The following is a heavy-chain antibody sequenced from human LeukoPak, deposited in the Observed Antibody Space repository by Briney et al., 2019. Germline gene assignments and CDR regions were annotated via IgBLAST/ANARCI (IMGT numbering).Heavy chain of an antibody. CDR3: ARRYYYDSSGFTFDY. Sequence: SETLSLTCTVSGASFSSSYWSWVRQPPGKGLEWVGYFFDSGSTNYNPSLKSRITISVNTSKNQFSLKLSSVTAADTAMYYCARRYYYDSSGFTFDYWGQGTLVTVSS. CDR1: GASFSSSY. D-gene: IGHD3-22*01. CDR2: FFDSGST. J-gene: IGHJ4*02. V-gene: IGHV4-59*01.